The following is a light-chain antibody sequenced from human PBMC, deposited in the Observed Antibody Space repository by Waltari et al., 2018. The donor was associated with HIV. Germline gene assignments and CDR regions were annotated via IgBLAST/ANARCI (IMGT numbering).Light chain of an antibody. J-gene: IGKJ5*01. CDR2: DAS. V-gene: IGKV1-13*02. CDR1: QAVFPA. CDR3: QQYKTFPLT. Sequence: AILLTQTPPSLSASVGDSVTITCRASQAVFPAIAWYQQKPGRPPKLLIYDASTLQSGVSLRFRGKGSVTNFSLTLNTLHPEDFSTYYLQQYKTFPLTFGQGTRGEIK.